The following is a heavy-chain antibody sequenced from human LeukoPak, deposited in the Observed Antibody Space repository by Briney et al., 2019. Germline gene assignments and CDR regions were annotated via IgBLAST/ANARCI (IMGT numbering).Heavy chain of an antibody. Sequence: SETLSLTCTVSGGSMSSYYWSWIRQPPGKGLEWIGYIYYSGSTKYNPSLKSRVTISVDTSKNQFSLKLSSVTAADTAVYYCARTYCSGGSCHFDYWGQGTLVTVSS. CDR2: IYYSGST. J-gene: IGHJ4*02. CDR1: GGSMSSYY. D-gene: IGHD2-15*01. CDR3: ARTYCSGGSCHFDY. V-gene: IGHV4-59*08.